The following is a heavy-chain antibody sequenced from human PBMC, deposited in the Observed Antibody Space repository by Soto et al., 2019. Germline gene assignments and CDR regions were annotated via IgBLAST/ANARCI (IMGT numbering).Heavy chain of an antibody. CDR3: ARHPERIAQIGWFDP. Sequence: GGSLRLSCAASGFTFDDYAMHWVRQAPGKGLEWVSGISWNSGSIGYADSVKGRFTISRDNAKNSLYLQMNSLRAEDTAVYYCARHPERIAQIGWFDPWGQGTLVTVSS. CDR1: GFTFDDYA. J-gene: IGHJ5*02. D-gene: IGHD6-13*01. CDR2: ISWNSGSI. V-gene: IGHV3-9*01.